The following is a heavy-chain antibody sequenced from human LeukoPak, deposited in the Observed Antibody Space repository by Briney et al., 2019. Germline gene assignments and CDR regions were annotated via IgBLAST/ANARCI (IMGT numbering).Heavy chain of an antibody. D-gene: IGHD3-10*01. CDR2: IYYRDSP. J-gene: IGHJ6*02. CDR3: ARQVIRGVIYGMDV. Sequence: SETLSLTCTVSGGSLSSGGYYWSWIRQPPGQGPEWIGYIYYRDSPDYNPSFASRVTISVDTSKNQLFLKVNSVTAADTAVYYCARQVIRGVIYGMDVWGQGTTVTVSS. CDR1: GGSLSSGGYY. V-gene: IGHV4-61*08.